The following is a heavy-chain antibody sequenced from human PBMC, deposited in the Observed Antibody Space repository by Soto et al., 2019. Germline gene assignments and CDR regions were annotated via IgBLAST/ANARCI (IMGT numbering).Heavy chain of an antibody. CDR2: ISGSGGST. Sequence: GGSLRLSCAASGFTFSSYAMSWVRQAPGKGLEWVSAISGSGGSTYYADSVKGRFTISRDNSKNTLYLQMNSLRAEDTAVYYCAKGAITYYDFWSGRLSHDAFDIWGQGTMVTVSS. D-gene: IGHD3-3*01. CDR1: GFTFSSYA. CDR3: AKGAITYYDFWSGRLSHDAFDI. J-gene: IGHJ3*02. V-gene: IGHV3-23*01.